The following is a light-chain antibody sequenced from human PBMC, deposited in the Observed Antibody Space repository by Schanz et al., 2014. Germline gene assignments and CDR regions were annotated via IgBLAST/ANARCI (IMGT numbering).Light chain of an antibody. CDR1: SSDIGSYAL. CDR3: SSYAGSNNLV. J-gene: IGLJ3*02. CDR2: DVT. V-gene: IGLV2-8*01. Sequence: QSALTQPASVSGSPGQSITISCSGSSSDIGSYALVSWYQQHPGKAPKLMIYDVTNRPSGVPDRFSGSKSGNTASLTVSGLQAEDEADYYCSSYAGSNNLVFGGGTKLTVL.